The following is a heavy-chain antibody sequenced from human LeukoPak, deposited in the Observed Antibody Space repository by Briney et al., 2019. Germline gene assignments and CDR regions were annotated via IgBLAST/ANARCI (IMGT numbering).Heavy chain of an antibody. CDR2: TYYRSKWYN. CDR1: GDSVSSNSAI. J-gene: IGHJ4*02. D-gene: IGHD1-20*01. CDR3: VRGGAIRVTGMTPFDY. V-gene: IGHV6-1*01. Sequence: SQTLSLTCGISGDSVSSNSAIWNWIRQSPSSGLEWLGRTYYRSKWYNDYAVSVKSRITINPDTSKNQLSLQLNSVTPEDTATYYCVRGGAIRVTGMTPFDYWGQGTLVTVSS.